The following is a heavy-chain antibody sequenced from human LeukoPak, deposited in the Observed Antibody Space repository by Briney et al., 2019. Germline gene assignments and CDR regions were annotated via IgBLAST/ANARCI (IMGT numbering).Heavy chain of an antibody. CDR3: ARDVNWGVSWFDP. CDR1: GGSFSGYY. V-gene: IGHV4-34*01. CDR2: INHSGST. Sequence: PSETLSLTCAVYGGSFSGYYWSWIRQPPGKGLEWIGEINHSGSTNYNPSLKSRVTISVDTSKNQFSLKLSSVTAADTAVYYCARDVNWGVSWFDPWGQGTLVTVSS. J-gene: IGHJ5*02. D-gene: IGHD7-27*01.